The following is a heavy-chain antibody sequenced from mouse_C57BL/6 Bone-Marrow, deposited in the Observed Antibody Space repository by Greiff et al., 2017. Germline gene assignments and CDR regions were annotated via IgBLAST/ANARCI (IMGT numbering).Heavy chain of an antibody. Sequence: QVQLMQSGPELVKPGASVKISCKASGYAISSSWMNWVKQRPGKGLEWIGRIYPGDGDTNYNGKFKGKATLTADKSSSTAYMQLSSLTSEDSAVYFCAILLLTNDWARDYWGQGTSVTVSS. CDR2: IYPGDGDT. CDR1: GYAISSSW. V-gene: IGHV1-82*01. J-gene: IGHJ4*01. D-gene: IGHD1-1*01. CDR3: AILLLTNDWARDY.